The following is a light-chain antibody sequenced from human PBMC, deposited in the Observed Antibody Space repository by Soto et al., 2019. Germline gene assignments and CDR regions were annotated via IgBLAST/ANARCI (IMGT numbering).Light chain of an antibody. V-gene: IGKV1-5*01. Sequence: DIQMTQSPSTLSAAVGDRVTITCRASQSFSTWLAWYQQKPGKAPKLLIYDASSLESGVPSRFSGSGSGTEFTLTIGSLQPDDFATNYCQQYKSYSATFGQGTKVDIK. CDR3: QQYKSYSAT. CDR2: DAS. J-gene: IGKJ1*01. CDR1: QSFSTW.